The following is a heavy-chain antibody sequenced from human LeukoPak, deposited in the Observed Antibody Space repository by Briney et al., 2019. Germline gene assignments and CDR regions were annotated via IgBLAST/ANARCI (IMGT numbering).Heavy chain of an antibody. V-gene: IGHV4-39*07. CDR1: GGSISSSGYY. D-gene: IGHD6-19*01. J-gene: IGHJ4*02. Sequence: SETLSLTCTVSGGSISSSGYYWGWIRQPPGEGLEWIGSIYYSGSTYYNPSLKSRVTISVDTSKNQFSLKLSSVTAADTAVYYCARIAVAGTHYFDYWGQGTLVTVSS. CDR3: ARIAVAGTHYFDY. CDR2: IYYSGST.